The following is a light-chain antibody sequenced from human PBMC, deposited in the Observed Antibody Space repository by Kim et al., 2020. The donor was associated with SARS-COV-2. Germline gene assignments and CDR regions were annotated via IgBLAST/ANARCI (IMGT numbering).Light chain of an antibody. J-gene: IGLJ3*02. CDR1: SGFIASDY. CDR2: EDN. Sequence: GKTVTISCTRTSGFIASDYVQWYQQRPGSAPTTVIYEDNLRPSGVPDRFSGSIDSSSNTASLTISGLETEDEADYYCQCFAGSAWVFGGGTQLTVL. CDR3: QCFAGSAWV. V-gene: IGLV6-57*03.